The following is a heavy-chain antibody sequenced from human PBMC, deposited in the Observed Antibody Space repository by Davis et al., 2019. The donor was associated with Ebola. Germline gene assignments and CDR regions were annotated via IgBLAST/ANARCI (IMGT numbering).Heavy chain of an antibody. Sequence: PGGSLRLSCTASGFTFGDYAMSWVRQAPGKGLEWVGFIRSKAYGGTTEYAASVKGRFTISRDDSKSIAYLQMNSLKTEDTAVYYCRWGWWELLPPNDYWGQGTLVTVSS. CDR3: RWGWWELLPPNDY. D-gene: IGHD1-26*01. J-gene: IGHJ4*02. V-gene: IGHV3-49*04. CDR1: GFTFGDYA. CDR2: IRSKAYGGTT.